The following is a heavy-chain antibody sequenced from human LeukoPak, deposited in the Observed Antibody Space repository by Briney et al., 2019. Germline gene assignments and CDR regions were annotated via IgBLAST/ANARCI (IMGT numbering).Heavy chain of an antibody. Sequence: ASMKVSFKASGYTFTSYAIAWVRQAPGQGLEWMGWISAYNGGTNYAQKFRGRVTMTTDTSTNTGYMELRSLRSDDTAVYFCARDQLRYYGSNNYYSDMDFWGQGTTVTVSS. CDR3: ARDQLRYYGSNNYYSDMDF. CDR2: ISAYNGGT. D-gene: IGHD3-10*01. J-gene: IGHJ6*02. V-gene: IGHV1-18*01. CDR1: GYTFTSYA.